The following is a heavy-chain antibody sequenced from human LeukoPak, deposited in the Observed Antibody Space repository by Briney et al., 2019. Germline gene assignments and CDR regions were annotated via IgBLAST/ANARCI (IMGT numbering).Heavy chain of an antibody. CDR2: IYSGGTT. CDR3: ARVGDHFHWNLDL. J-gene: IGHJ2*01. V-gene: IGHV3-53*01. Sequence: PGGSLRLSCAASGFTVGTKYMNWVRQAPGKGLEWVSIIYSGGTTYYSDSVKGRCTISRDTSKNTLSLQMNSLRAEDTAVYFCARVGDHFHWNLDLWGRGTLVTVSS. CDR1: GFTVGTKY. D-gene: IGHD5-24*01.